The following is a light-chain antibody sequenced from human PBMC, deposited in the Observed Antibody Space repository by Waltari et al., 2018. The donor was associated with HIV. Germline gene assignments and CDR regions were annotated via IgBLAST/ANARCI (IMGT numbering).Light chain of an antibody. J-gene: IGLJ1*01. CDR1: SRDVASYNL. CDR2: AVT. CDR3: CSYAGTGTYV. V-gene: IGLV2-23*02. Sequence: QSALTQPASVSGSPGQSITIPCTATSRDVASYNLFSWYQQPPGKAPKVMIYAVTKRPSGVSNRFSGSKSDNTASLTISGLQAEDEADYYCCSYAGTGTYVFGTGTKVTVL.